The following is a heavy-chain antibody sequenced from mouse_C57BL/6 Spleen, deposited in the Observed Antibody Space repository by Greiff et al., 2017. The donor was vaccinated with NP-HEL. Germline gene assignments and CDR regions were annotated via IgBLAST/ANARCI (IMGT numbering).Heavy chain of an antibody. CDR2: IDPSDSYT. Sequence: QVQLQQSGAELVMPGASVKLSCKASGYTFTSYWMHWVKQRPGQGLEWIGEIDPSDSYTNYNQKFKGKSTLTVDKSYSTAYLQLSSLTSEDSAVYYCARVGNLLPFDYWGQGTTLTVSS. J-gene: IGHJ2*01. CDR3: ARVGNLLPFDY. V-gene: IGHV1-69*01. CDR1: GYTFTSYW. D-gene: IGHD1-1*01.